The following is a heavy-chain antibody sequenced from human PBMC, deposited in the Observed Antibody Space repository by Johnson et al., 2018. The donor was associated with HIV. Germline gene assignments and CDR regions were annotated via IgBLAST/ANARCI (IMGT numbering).Heavy chain of an antibody. CDR3: ARRCSSSSCSHGAFDI. J-gene: IGHJ3*02. CDR1: GFTFSMHW. CDR2: LYSDGRT. Sequence: VQLVESGGGLVQPGGSLRLSCGASGFTFSMHWMSWVRQAPGKGLEWLSVLYSDGRTYYADSVKGRFTISRDGSKNTLFLQMNSLRAEDTAVYYCARRCSSSSCSHGAFDIWGQGTVVTVSS. D-gene: IGHD2-2*01. V-gene: IGHV3-66*04.